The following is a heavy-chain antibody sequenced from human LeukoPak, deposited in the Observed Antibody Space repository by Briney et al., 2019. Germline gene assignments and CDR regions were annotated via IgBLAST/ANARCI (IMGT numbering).Heavy chain of an antibody. Sequence: SETLSLTCTVTSGSISGHYWSWIRQPAGKEMQWIGRIYTSGATNYNPSLKSRVTMSIDTSKKEFTLKLTSVTAADTAVYYCARGQITVVRGVKRAFQAFDIWGQGTMVTVSS. CDR2: IYTSGAT. J-gene: IGHJ3*02. CDR1: SGSISGHY. D-gene: IGHD3-10*01. CDR3: ARGQITVVRGVKRAFQAFDI. V-gene: IGHV4-4*07.